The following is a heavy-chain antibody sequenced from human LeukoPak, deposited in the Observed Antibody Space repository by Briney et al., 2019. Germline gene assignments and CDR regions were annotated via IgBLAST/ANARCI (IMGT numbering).Heavy chain of an antibody. Sequence: GGSLRLSCAASGFTFTAYLIHWVRQAPGKGLEWVSSISSSSSYIYYADSVKGRFTISRDNAKNSLYLQMNSLRAEDTAVYYCATGRGYYYGMDVWGQGTTVTVSS. D-gene: IGHD1-26*01. J-gene: IGHJ6*02. CDR3: ATGRGYYYGMDV. CDR2: ISSSSSYI. CDR1: GFTFTAYL. V-gene: IGHV3-21*01.